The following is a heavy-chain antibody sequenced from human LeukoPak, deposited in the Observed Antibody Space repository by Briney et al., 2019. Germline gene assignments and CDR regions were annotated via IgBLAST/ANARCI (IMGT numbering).Heavy chain of an antibody. CDR1: GFTFSSYW. CDR3: AKDFRDGYPSGTAFDI. CDR2: ISGSGGST. V-gene: IGHV3-23*01. Sequence: GGSLRLSCAASGFTFSSYWMSWVRQAPGKGLEWVSAISGSGGSTYYADSVKGRFTISRDNSKNTLYLQMNSLRAEDTAVYYCAKDFRDGYPSGTAFDIWGQGTMVAVSS. D-gene: IGHD5-24*01. J-gene: IGHJ3*02.